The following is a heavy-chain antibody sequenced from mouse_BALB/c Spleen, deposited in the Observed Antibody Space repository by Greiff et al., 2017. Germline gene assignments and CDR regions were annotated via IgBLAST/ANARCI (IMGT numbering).Heavy chain of an antibody. D-gene: IGHD2-4*01. V-gene: IGHV5-17*02. Sequence: EVQLVESGGGLVQPGGSRKLSCAASGFTFSSFGMHWVRQAPEKGLEWVAYISSGSSTIYYADTVKGRFTISRDNPKNTLFLQMTSLRSEDTAMYYCARDYDYDEYAMDYWGQGTSVTVSS. CDR1: GFTFSSFG. CDR3: ARDYDYDEYAMDY. CDR2: ISSGSSTI. J-gene: IGHJ4*01.